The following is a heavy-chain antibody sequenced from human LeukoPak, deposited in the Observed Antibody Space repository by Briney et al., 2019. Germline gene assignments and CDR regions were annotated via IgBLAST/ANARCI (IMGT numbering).Heavy chain of an antibody. CDR3: ARDRPFGV. V-gene: IGHV4-59*01. J-gene: IGHJ4*02. Sequence: KGLEWIGYIDDSGSANYNPSLKSRVTISGDTSKNQFSLKLSSVTAADTAMYYCARDRPFGVWGQGTQVTVSS. CDR2: IDDSGSA. D-gene: IGHD3-10*01.